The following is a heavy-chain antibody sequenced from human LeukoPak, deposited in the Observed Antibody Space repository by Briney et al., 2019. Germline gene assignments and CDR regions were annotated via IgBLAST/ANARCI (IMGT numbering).Heavy chain of an antibody. CDR3: AREGYYGSGSPPSLYFDY. CDR1: GFTFRNYV. CDR2: TSSDLNVK. V-gene: IGHV3-30-3*01. J-gene: IGHJ4*02. D-gene: IGHD3-10*01. Sequence: GGSLRLSCAASGFTFRNYVIHWVRQAPGKGLEWVAVTSSDLNVKLYADSVKGRFTISRDNSRSTLYLQMSSLRPEDTAIYYCAREGYYGSGSPPSLYFDYWGQGTLVTVSS.